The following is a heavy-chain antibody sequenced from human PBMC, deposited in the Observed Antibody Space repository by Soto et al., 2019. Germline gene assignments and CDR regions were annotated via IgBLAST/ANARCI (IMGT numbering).Heavy chain of an antibody. Sequence: GASVKVSCKASGYTFTSYGISWVRQAPGQGLEWMGWISAYNGNTNYAQKLQGRVTMTTDTSTSTAYMELRSLRSDDTAVYYCARDLVVVTAWNYGMDVWGQGTTVTVSS. CDR2: ISAYNGNT. J-gene: IGHJ6*02. D-gene: IGHD2-21*02. CDR1: GYTFTSYG. CDR3: ARDLVVVTAWNYGMDV. V-gene: IGHV1-18*04.